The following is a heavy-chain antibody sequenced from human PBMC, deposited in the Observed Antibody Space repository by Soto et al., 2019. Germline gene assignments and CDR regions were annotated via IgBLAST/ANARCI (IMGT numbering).Heavy chain of an antibody. D-gene: IGHD1-20*01. CDR1: GYTFRRHT. Sequence: QVRLVQSGAEVRKPGSSVKVSCKTSGYTFRRHTIYWVRQAPGQGLEWMGGIIPSFGTAKYAQKFQGRVTLTAEESTRTPSMYRRSLRYEDTAVYYCAREPVYPRLAETGADDGGQGTLVAVS. CDR3: AREPVYPRLAETGADD. J-gene: IGHJ4*02. V-gene: IGHV1-69*01. CDR2: IIPSFGTA.